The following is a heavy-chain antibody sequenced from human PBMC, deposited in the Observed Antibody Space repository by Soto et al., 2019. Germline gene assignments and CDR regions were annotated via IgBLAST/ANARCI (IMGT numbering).Heavy chain of an antibody. D-gene: IGHD2-2*01. CDR1: GFTFSSYS. Sequence: GGSLRLSCAASGFTFSSYSMNWFRQAPGKGLEWVSSISSSSSYIYYADSVKGRFTISRDNAKNSLYLQMNSLRAEDTAVYYCARDMVVPAAVSRPTAPDDYWGQGTLVTVSS. V-gene: IGHV3-21*01. CDR3: ARDMVVPAAVSRPTAPDDY. J-gene: IGHJ4*02. CDR2: ISSSSSYI.